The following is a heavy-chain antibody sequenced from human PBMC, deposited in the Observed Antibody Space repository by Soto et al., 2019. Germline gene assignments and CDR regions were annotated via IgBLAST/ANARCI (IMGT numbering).Heavy chain of an antibody. D-gene: IGHD4-17*01. CDR1: GGSFSRGDYY. Sequence: SETLSVTCTVSGGSFSRGDYYWSWVRQPPGKGLEWIGYIYYTGSTFNNPSLKSRVSISIDTSKTQFSLKLSSVTAADTAVYYCARIHFGDEPSYYYYGMDVWGQGTTVT. CDR2: IYYTGST. J-gene: IGHJ6*02. V-gene: IGHV4-30-4*08. CDR3: ARIHFGDEPSYYYYGMDV.